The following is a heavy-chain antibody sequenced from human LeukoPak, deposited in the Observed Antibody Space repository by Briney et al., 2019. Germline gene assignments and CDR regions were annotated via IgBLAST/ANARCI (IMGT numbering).Heavy chain of an antibody. J-gene: IGHJ6*02. CDR1: GGSMSTYY. Sequence: SETLSLACTVSGGSMSTYYWSWIRQPPGKGLEWIGYFFYSGSTNYNPSLHSRVTISLDTSKNQFSLKLSFVTAADTAVYYCARHSGSGSSYGVDVWGQGTTVTVSS. D-gene: IGHD3-10*01. CDR2: FFYSGST. CDR3: ARHSGSGSSYGVDV. V-gene: IGHV4-59*08.